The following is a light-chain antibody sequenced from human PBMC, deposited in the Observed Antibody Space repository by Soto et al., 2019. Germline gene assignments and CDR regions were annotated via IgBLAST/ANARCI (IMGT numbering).Light chain of an antibody. V-gene: IGKV3-20*01. CDR2: GSS. CDR3: QQYGSSLFT. Sequence: EIVLTQSPGTLSLSPGERATLSCRASQSVSSKYLAWYQQKPGQAPRVLIYGSSIRASGVPERFSGGGSGTDFTLTITRLEPEDFAVYYCQQYGSSLFTFGPGTKVDFK. J-gene: IGKJ3*01. CDR1: QSVSSKY.